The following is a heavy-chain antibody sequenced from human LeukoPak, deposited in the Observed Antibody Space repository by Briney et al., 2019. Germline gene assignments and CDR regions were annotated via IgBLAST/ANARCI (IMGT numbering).Heavy chain of an antibody. V-gene: IGHV1-2*02. CDR2: IDPNSGGT. Sequence: ASVKVSCKASGYTFTGYYIHWVRQAPGQGLEWMGWIDPNSGGTNYAQKFQGRVTMTRDRSINTAYMDLRSLTYDDTAVYYCARDKPAEAALDFWGQGTLVTVSS. J-gene: IGHJ4*02. CDR3: ARDKPAEAALDF. CDR1: GYTFTGYY.